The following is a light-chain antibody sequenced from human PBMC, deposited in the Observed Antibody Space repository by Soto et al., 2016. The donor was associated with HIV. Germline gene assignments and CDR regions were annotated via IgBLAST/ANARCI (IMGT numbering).Light chain of an antibody. CDR2: DDN. J-gene: IGLJ1*01. V-gene: IGLV3-21*03. CDR1: NIATRS. CDR3: QVWDSTNDHYV. Sequence: SYVLTQPPSVSVAPGKTARITCGGNNIATRSVHWYQQKPGQAPVLVVYDDNDRPSGIPERFSASNSGNTATLTISRVEAGDEADYHCQVWDSTNDHYVFGTGTKVTVL.